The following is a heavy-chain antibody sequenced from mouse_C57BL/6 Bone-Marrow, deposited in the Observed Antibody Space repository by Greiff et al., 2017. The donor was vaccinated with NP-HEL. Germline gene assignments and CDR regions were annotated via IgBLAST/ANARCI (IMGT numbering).Heavy chain of an antibody. CDR3: ARSPLWLRRNYYAMDY. D-gene: IGHD2-2*01. Sequence: EVQRVESGPGLAKPSQTLSLTCSVTGYSITSDYWNWIRKFPGNKLEYMGYISYSGSTHYNPSLKSRLSITRDTSKNQYYLQLNSVTTEDTATYYCARSPLWLRRNYYAMDYWGQGTSVTVSS. V-gene: IGHV3-8*01. CDR1: GYSITSDY. CDR2: ISYSGST. J-gene: IGHJ4*01.